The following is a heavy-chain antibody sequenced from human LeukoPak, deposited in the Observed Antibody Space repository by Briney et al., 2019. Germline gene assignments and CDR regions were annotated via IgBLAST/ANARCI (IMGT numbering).Heavy chain of an antibody. CDR3: ARDPRGYSYGTMWGYYFDY. V-gene: IGHV4-39*07. CDR2: IYYSGST. J-gene: IGHJ4*02. D-gene: IGHD5-18*01. CDR1: GFTFSSYS. Sequence: GSLRLSCAASGFTFSSYSMNWVRQPPGKGLEWIGSIYYSGSTYYNPSLKSRVTISVDTSKNQFSLKLSSVTAADTAVYYCARDPRGYSYGTMWGYYFDYWGQGTLVTVSS.